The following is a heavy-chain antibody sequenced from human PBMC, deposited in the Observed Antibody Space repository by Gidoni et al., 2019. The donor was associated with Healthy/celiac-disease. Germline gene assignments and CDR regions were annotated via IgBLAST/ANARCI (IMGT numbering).Heavy chain of an antibody. V-gene: IGHV1-46*03. CDR2: INPSGGST. D-gene: IGHD3-3*01. CDR1: GSTFPSSY. J-gene: IGHJ3*02. CDR3: ARVVRYDFWSGYYPDAFDI. Sequence: QVQLLQSGAEVKKPGASVQVSCKASGSTFPSSYMNWVRQAPGQGLEWMGIINPSGGSTSYAQKFQGRVTMTRDTSTSTVYMELSSLRSEDTAVYYCARVVRYDFWSGYYPDAFDIWGQGTMVTVSS.